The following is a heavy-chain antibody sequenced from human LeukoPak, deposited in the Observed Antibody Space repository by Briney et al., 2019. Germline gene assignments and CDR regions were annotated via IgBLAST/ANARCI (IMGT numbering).Heavy chain of an antibody. Sequence: PSETLSLTCTVSGGSISSYYWSWIRQPPGKGLEWIGYIYYSGSTNYNPSLKSRVTISVDTSKNQFSLKLSSVTAADTAVYYCAREGGSIQLRSYYFGYWGQGTLVTVSS. CDR2: IYYSGST. CDR3: AREGGSIQLRSYYFGY. D-gene: IGHD5-18*01. V-gene: IGHV4-59*01. J-gene: IGHJ4*02. CDR1: GGSISSYY.